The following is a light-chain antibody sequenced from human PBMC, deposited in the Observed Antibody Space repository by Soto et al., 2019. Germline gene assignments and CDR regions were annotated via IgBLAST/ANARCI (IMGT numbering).Light chain of an antibody. CDR1: SSDVGSYNL. V-gene: IGLV2-23*02. Sequence: QSALTQPASVSGSPGQSITISCTGTSSDVGSYNLVSWYQQHPGKAPKLMIYEVSKRPSGVSNHFSGSKSGNTASLTISGLQAEDEADYYCCSYAGSCTVLFGGGTKVTVL. CDR3: CSYAGSCTVL. CDR2: EVS. J-gene: IGLJ2*01.